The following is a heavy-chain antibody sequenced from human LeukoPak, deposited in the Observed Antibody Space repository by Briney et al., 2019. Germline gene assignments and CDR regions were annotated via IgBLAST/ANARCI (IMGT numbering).Heavy chain of an antibody. D-gene: IGHD2-15*01. CDR2: VYSGDNT. Sequence: GGSLRLSCAASGFTFSSYAMSWVRQAPGKGLEWVSVVYSGDNTYYADSVKGRFTISRDNSKNTLYLQMNSLRAEDTAVYYCARVHCSGGSCYSEAFDIWGQGTMVTVSS. J-gene: IGHJ3*02. V-gene: IGHV3-53*01. CDR3: ARVHCSGGSCYSEAFDI. CDR1: GFTFSSYA.